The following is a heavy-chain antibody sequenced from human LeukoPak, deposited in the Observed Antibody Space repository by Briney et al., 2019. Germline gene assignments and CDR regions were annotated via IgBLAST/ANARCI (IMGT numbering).Heavy chain of an antibody. J-gene: IGHJ3*02. CDR1: GGSISSGSYY. CDR3: ARSYVNAFDI. Sequence: SETLSLTCTVSGGSISSGSYYWSWIRQPAGTGLEWIGRIYTSGSTNYNPSLKSRVTISVDTSKNQFSLKLSSVTAADTAVYYCARSYVNAFDIWGQGTMVTVSS. V-gene: IGHV4-61*02. CDR2: IYTSGST. D-gene: IGHD5-18*01.